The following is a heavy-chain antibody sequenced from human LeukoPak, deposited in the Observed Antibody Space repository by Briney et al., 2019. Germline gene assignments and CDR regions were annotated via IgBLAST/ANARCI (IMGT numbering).Heavy chain of an antibody. CDR3: ARGRRYCSSTSCYRFYFDY. CDR2: MNPNSGNT. Sequence: ASVKVSCKASGYTFTSYDINWVRQATGQGLEWMGWMNPNSGNTGYAQKFQGRVTMTRNTSISTAYMELSSLRSEDTAVYYYARGRRYCSSTSCYRFYFDYWGQGTLVTVSS. CDR1: GYTFTSYD. J-gene: IGHJ4*02. V-gene: IGHV1-8*01. D-gene: IGHD2-2*02.